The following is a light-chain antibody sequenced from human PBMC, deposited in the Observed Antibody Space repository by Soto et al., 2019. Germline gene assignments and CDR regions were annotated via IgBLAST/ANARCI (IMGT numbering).Light chain of an antibody. V-gene: IGKV3-15*01. CDR1: RSVYAN. Sequence: EIVMTQSPATLSVSPGESATLSCSASRSVYANLAWYQQRPGQAPRLLIYGAFTRATDIPARFRGSGSGTEFSLTISSVQSEDFAVYYCQPYDVWPFTFGPGTKVDIK. CDR2: GAF. J-gene: IGKJ3*01. CDR3: QPYDVWPFT.